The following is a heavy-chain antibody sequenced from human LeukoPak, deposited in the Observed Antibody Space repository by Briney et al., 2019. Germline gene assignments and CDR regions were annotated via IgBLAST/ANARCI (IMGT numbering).Heavy chain of an antibody. CDR2: ISGNGSSK. V-gene: IGHV3-23*01. CDR1: GFTLSSSG. D-gene: IGHD3-10*01. CDR3: AKDRALFGGGSGTF. J-gene: IGHJ4*02. Sequence: PGGSLRLSCAASGFTLSSSGMRWVRQAPGKGLEWVSAISGNGSSKYYADSVKGRFTISRHNSKNPLYLQMNSLRPADTALYYCAKDRALFGGGSGTFWGQGTLVSVSS.